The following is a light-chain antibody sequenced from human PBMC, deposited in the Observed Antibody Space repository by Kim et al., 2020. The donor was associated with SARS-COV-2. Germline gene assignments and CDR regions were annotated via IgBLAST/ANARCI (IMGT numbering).Light chain of an antibody. CDR1: KLGDKY. Sequence: SYELTLPPSVSVSPGQTASITCSGDKLGDKYACWYQQKPGQSPVLVIYQDTKRPSGIPERFSGSNSGNTATLTIGGTQAMDEADYYCQAWDSSTAVFGGGTQLTVL. J-gene: IGLJ2*01. CDR3: QAWDSSTAV. CDR2: QDT. V-gene: IGLV3-1*01.